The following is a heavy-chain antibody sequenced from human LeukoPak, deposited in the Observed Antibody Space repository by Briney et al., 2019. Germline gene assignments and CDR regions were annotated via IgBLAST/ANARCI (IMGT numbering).Heavy chain of an antibody. J-gene: IGHJ4*02. Sequence: GGSLRLSCAASGFDFGDSVMHWVRQAPGEGLEWVAIISRDGADRRYEDYVKGRFTVSRDNSKNTLYLQMNTLRAEDTAVYYCAFRPVAFCGGGCYPYYFDHWGQGTLVTVSS. CDR2: ISRDGADR. D-gene: IGHD2-21*02. V-gene: IGHV3-33*08. CDR1: GFDFGDSV. CDR3: AFRPVAFCGGGCYPYYFDH.